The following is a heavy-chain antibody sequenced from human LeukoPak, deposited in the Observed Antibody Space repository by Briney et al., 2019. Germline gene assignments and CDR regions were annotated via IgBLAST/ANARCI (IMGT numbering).Heavy chain of an antibody. CDR1: GGTFSSYA. J-gene: IGHJ5*02. CDR3: ARDARVGITIFGVAPNWFDP. Sequence: SVKVSCKASGGTFSSYAISWVRQAPGQGLEWMGRIIPILGIANYAQKFQGRVTITADKSTSTAYMELSSLRSEDTAVYYCARDARVGITIFGVAPNWFDPWGQGTLVTVSS. D-gene: IGHD3-3*01. V-gene: IGHV1-69*04. CDR2: IIPILGIA.